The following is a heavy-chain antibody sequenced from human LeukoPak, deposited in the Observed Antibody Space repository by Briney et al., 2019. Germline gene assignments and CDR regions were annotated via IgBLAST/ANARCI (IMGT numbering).Heavy chain of an antibody. D-gene: IGHD5-18*01. CDR3: AKDPSLVTIDY. V-gene: IGHV3-23*01. CDR1: GFTFSSYS. J-gene: IGHJ4*02. CDR2: ISGSGGST. Sequence: GGSLRLSCAASGFTFSSYSMNWVRQAPGKGLEWVSAISGSGGSTYYADSVKGRFTISRDNSKNTLYLQMNSLRAEDTAVYYCAKDPSLVTIDYWGQGTLVTVSS.